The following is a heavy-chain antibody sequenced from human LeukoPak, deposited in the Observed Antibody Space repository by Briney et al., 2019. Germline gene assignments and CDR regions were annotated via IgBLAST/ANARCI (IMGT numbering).Heavy chain of an antibody. J-gene: IGHJ4*02. CDR1: GFTFSSYW. CDR2: INSDGSST. Sequence: GGSLRLSCAASGFTFSSYWMHWVRQAPGKGLVWVSRINSDGSSTSYADSVKGRFTISRDNAKNTLYLQMNSLRGEDTAVYYCARDNSSSWYCFDYWGQGTLVTVSS. D-gene: IGHD6-13*01. V-gene: IGHV3-74*01. CDR3: ARDNSSSWYCFDY.